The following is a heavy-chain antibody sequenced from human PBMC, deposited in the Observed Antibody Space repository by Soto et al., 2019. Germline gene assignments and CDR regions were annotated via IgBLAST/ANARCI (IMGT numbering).Heavy chain of an antibody. CDR2: IYYSGST. D-gene: IGHD6-19*01. J-gene: IGHJ3*02. CDR1: GGSISSSSYY. CDR3: ARGSIAVAGPWAFDI. V-gene: IGHV4-39*01. Sequence: QLQLQESGPGLVKPSETLSLTCTVSGGSISSSSYYWGWIRQPPGKGLEWIGSIYYSGSTYYNPSLKSRVTISVDTSKNQFSLKLSSVTAADTAVYYCARGSIAVAGPWAFDIWGQGTMVTVSS.